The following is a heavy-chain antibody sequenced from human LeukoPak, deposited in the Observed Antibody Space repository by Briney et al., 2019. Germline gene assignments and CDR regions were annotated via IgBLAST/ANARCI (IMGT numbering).Heavy chain of an antibody. CDR2: ISGSGGST. J-gene: IGHJ4*02. D-gene: IGHD3-3*01. Sequence: GGSLRLSCAASGFTFSSYAMSWVRQAQGKGLEWVSAISGSGGSTYYADSVKGRFTISRDNSKNTLYLQMNSLRAEDTAVYYCAKFAYYDFWSGYDYWGQGTLVTVSS. CDR3: AKFAYYDFWSGYDY. CDR1: GFTFSSYA. V-gene: IGHV3-23*01.